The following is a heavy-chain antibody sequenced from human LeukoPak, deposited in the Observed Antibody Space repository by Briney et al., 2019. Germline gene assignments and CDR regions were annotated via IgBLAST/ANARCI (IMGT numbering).Heavy chain of an antibody. Sequence: PSETLSLTCTVSGGSISSYYWSWIRQPAGKGLEWIGRIYTSGSTNYNPSLKSRVTMSVDTSKNQFSLKLSSVTAADTAVYYCARGHERVTALVGARAFDTWGQGTMVTVSS. V-gene: IGHV4-4*07. J-gene: IGHJ3*02. CDR3: ARGHERVTALVGARAFDT. CDR2: IYTSGST. CDR1: GGSISSYY. D-gene: IGHD1-26*01.